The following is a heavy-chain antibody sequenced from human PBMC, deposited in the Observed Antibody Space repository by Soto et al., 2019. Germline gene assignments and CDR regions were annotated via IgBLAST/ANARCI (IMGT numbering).Heavy chain of an antibody. J-gene: IGHJ3*02. D-gene: IGHD4-17*01. CDR3: ARYDYGNYGGSFDI. CDR1: GFTFSSYS. CDR2: ISTTSTPI. Sequence: PGGSLRLSCAASGFTFSSYSMNWVRQAPGKGLEWVSFISTTSTPIYYADSVKGRFTISRDNVKNSLYLQMNSLRAEDTAVYYCARYDYGNYGGSFDIWGQGTVVTVSS. V-gene: IGHV3-48*01.